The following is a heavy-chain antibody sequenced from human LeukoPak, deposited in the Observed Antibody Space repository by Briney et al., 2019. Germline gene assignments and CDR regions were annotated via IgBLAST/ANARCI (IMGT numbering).Heavy chain of an antibody. CDR1: GGSISSSSYY. J-gene: IGHJ6*03. CDR3: ARVSEYYYYYMDV. V-gene: IGHV4-39*07. CDR2: IYYSGST. Sequence: SETLSLTCTVSGGSISSSSYYWGWIRQPPGKGLEWIGSIYYSGSTHYNPSLKSRVTISVDTYKNQFSLKLSSVTAADTAVYYCARVSEYYYYYMDVWGKGTTVTVSS.